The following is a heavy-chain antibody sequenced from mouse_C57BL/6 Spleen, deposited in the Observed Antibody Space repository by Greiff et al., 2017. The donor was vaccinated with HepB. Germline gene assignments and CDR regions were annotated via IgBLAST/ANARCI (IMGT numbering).Heavy chain of an antibody. Sequence: EVHLVESGGGLVQPKGSLKFSCAASGFSFNTYAMNWVRQAPGKGLEWVARIRSKSNNYEPDYADSVKDRFTISRDDSESMLYLHMNNLKTEDTAMYYCVRPSYYSNYEAMDYWGQGTSVTVSS. V-gene: IGHV10-1*01. CDR3: VRPSYYSNYEAMDY. D-gene: IGHD2-5*01. J-gene: IGHJ4*01. CDR1: GFSFNTYA. CDR2: IRSKSNNYEP.